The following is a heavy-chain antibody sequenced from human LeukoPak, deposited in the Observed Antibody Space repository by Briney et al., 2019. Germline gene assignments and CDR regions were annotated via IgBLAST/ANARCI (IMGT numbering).Heavy chain of an antibody. V-gene: IGHV3-30-3*01. CDR1: GFTFSIYA. CDR3: ARDRGGNGWYYFDY. J-gene: IGHJ4*02. Sequence: GRSLRLSCAASGFTFSIYAIHWVRQAPGKGLEWVAGISYNGTNEYYPDSLKGRFTISRDNSKNTLYLQMNSLRAEDTALYYCARDRGGNGWYYFDYWGQGTLVTVSS. D-gene: IGHD6-19*01. CDR2: ISYNGTNE.